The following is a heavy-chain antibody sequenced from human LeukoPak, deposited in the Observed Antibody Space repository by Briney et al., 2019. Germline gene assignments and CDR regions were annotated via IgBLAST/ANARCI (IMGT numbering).Heavy chain of an antibody. Sequence: SETLSLTCTVSGGSTSSYYWNWIRQPPGKGLEWIGYIYYSGSTTYNPSLQSRVTMSIDTSKKEFSLQLTAVTAADTATYYCARGFGVWEHLDPWGQGTLVTVSS. CDR3: ARGFGVWEHLDP. CDR2: IYYSGST. V-gene: IGHV4-59*01. D-gene: IGHD1-26*01. CDR1: GGSTSSYY. J-gene: IGHJ5*02.